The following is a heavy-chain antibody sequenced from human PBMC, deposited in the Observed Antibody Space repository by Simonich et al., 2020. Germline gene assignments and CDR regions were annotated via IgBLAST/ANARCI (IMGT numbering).Heavy chain of an antibody. D-gene: IGHD3-3*01. CDR1: GFTFSSDS. CDR2: IGSSSSYI. Sequence: EVQLVESGGGLVKPGGSLRLSCAASGFTFSSDSMNWVRQAPGKGQEWFSSIGSSSSYIYYADAGKGRFTISRDNAKNSLYLQMNSLRAEDTAVYYCARKRFLEWFFDYWGQGTLVTVSS. CDR3: ARKRFLEWFFDY. V-gene: IGHV3-21*01. J-gene: IGHJ4*02.